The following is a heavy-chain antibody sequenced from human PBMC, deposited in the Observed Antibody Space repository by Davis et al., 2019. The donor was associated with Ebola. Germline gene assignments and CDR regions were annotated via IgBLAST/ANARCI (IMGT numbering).Heavy chain of an antibody. CDR2: INRDGTTT. CDR1: GCTFSNTF. V-gene: IGHV3-74*01. J-gene: IGHJ4*02. Sequence: PGGSLRLSCTVSGCTFSNTFISLVRRVPGKGLLWVSSINRDGTTTTYADSVKGRFTISRDNAKNTLYLQMNSLRVEDTAVYYCACYVLGWGQGTLVTVSS. CDR3: ACYVLG. D-gene: IGHD2-8*01.